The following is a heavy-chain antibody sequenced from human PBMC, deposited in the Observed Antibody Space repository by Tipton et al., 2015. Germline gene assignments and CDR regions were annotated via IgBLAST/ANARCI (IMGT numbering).Heavy chain of an antibody. Sequence: TLSLTCDVSGYSINKYYWSWIRQPPGKELQWIGYIQYSGGTNYNPSLESRVSMSVDTSKTQFSLKLTSVTAADTAVYYCACQDYDSLTRDYQTVDYWGQGTLVTVSS. V-gene: IGHV4-59*08. CDR3: ACQDYDSLTRDYQTVDY. CDR1: GYSINKYY. J-gene: IGHJ4*02. D-gene: IGHD3-9*01. CDR2: IQYSGGT.